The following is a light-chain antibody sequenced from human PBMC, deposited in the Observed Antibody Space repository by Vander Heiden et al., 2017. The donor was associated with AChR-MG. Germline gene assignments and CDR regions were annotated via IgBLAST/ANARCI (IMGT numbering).Light chain of an antibody. J-gene: IGKJ2*01. CDR2: DAS. Sequence: DIQMTQSPSTLPASVGDRVTITCRASQSISSWLAWYQQKPGKAPKLLIYDASSLESGVPSRFSGSGSGTEFTLTISSLQPDDFATYYCQQYKSYSPYTFGQGTKLEIK. CDR1: QSISSW. CDR3: QQYKSYSPYT. V-gene: IGKV1-5*01.